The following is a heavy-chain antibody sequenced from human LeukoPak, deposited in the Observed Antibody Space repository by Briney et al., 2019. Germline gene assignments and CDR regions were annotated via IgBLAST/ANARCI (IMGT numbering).Heavy chain of an antibody. D-gene: IGHD3-10*01. CDR1: GFTFSSYP. V-gene: IGHV3-48*01. CDR3: ARSSPAIWFGELLFSY. CDR2: TSSSSSTI. J-gene: IGHJ4*02. Sequence: GGSLRLSSAASGFTFSSYPLNWVRQAPGKGLEWVSYTSSSSSTIYYADSVKGRFTISRDNAKNSLYLQMNSLRAEDTAVYYCARSSPAIWFGELLFSYWGQGTLVTVSS.